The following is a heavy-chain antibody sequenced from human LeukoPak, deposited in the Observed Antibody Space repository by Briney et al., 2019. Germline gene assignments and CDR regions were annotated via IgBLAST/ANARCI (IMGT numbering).Heavy chain of an antibody. Sequence: SETLSLTCTVSGGSISSSSYYWGWIRQPPGKGLEWIGSIYYSGSTYYNPSLKSRVTISVDTSKNQFSLKLSSVTAADTAVYYCARLFQQLVDYWGQGTLVTVSS. CDR3: ARLFQQLVDY. D-gene: IGHD6-13*01. CDR2: IYYSGST. V-gene: IGHV4-39*07. J-gene: IGHJ4*02. CDR1: GGSISSSSYY.